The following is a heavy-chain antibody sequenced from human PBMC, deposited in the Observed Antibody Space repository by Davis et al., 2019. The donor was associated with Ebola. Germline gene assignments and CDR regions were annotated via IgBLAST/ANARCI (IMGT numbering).Heavy chain of an antibody. Sequence: PSETLSLTCTVSGGSISSYYWSWIRQPPGKGLEWIGYIYYSGSTNYNPSLKSRVTISVDTSKNQFSLKLSSVTAADTAVYYCARDMSSGWYPVGFDYWGQGTLVTVSS. D-gene: IGHD6-19*01. CDR1: GGSISSYY. V-gene: IGHV4-59*01. J-gene: IGHJ4*02. CDR2: IYYSGST. CDR3: ARDMSSGWYPVGFDY.